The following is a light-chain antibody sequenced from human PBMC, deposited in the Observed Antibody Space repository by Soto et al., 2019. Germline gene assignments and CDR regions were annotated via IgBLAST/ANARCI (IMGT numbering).Light chain of an antibody. CDR2: KAS. CDR3: QQYNSYSPYT. J-gene: IGKJ2*01. V-gene: IGKV1-5*03. CDR1: QSISSW. Sequence: DIQMTQSPSTLFASVGDRVTITCRASQSISSWLAWYQQKPGKAPKLLIYKASSLESGVPSRFSGSGSGTEFTLTISSPQPDDFATYYCQQYNSYSPYTFGQGTKLEIK.